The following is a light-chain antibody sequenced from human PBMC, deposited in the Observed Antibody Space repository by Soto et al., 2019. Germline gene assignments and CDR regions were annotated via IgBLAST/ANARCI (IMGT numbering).Light chain of an antibody. CDR1: FSNIGSNF. V-gene: IGLV1-47*03. J-gene: IGLJ3*02. CDR3: AAWDDSLCGVM. CDR2: RNN. Sequence: QSVLTQPPSASGTPGQTVTISCSGRFSNIGSNFIYWYQQLPGTAPKLLIYRNNERPSGVPDRCSASKSGTSASLAISGLWSEDEADYHCAAWDDSLCGVMFGGGTKLTVL.